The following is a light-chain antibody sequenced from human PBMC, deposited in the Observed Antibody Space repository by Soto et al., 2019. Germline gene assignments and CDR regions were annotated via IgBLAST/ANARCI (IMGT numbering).Light chain of an antibody. CDR1: QSVSSY. CDR2: DVS. Sequence: EIALTQSPATLSLSPGERATLSCRASQSVSSYLAWYQQKLGQAPRLLIYDVSNRATGIPARFSGSGSGTDFTLTISSLEPGDFAVYYCQQRSDWPLTFGGGTKVDIK. V-gene: IGKV3-11*01. J-gene: IGKJ4*01. CDR3: QQRSDWPLT.